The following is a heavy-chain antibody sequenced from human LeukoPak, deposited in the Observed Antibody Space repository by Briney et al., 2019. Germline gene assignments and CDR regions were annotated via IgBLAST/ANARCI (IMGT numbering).Heavy chain of an antibody. D-gene: IGHD3-22*01. J-gene: IGHJ5*02. Sequence: SETLSLTCAVYGGSFSGYYWSWIRQPPGKGLEWIGEINHSGSTNYNPSLKSRVTISVDTSKNQFSLKLSSVTAADTAVYYCARGRPYYYDSSARGHWFDPWGQGTLVTVSS. CDR2: INHSGST. CDR3: ARGRPYYYDSSARGHWFDP. V-gene: IGHV4-34*01. CDR1: GGSFSGYY.